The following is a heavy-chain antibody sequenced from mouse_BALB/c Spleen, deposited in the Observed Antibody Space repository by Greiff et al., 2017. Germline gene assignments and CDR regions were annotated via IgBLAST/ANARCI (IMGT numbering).Heavy chain of an antibody. J-gene: IGHJ2*01. V-gene: IGHV7-3*02. CDR2: IRNKANGYTT. Sequence: EVQLVESGAGLVQPGGSLRLSCATSGFTFTDYYMSWVRQHPGQALEWMGFIRNKANGYTTEYNSSVKGRFTISRDNSQNILYLQMNTLRAEDSATYYCSTSLAGYFDYWGQGTTLTVSS. CDR1: GFTFTDYY. CDR3: STSLAGYFDY.